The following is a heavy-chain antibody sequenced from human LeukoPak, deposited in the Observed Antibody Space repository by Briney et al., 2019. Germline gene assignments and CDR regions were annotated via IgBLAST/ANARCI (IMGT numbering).Heavy chain of an antibody. Sequence: SETLYLTCTVSGGSITSYYWSWIRQPPGKELEWIGYIYYSGSTNYNPSLKSRVTVLVDTSKNQFSLKLSSVTAADAAVYFCARSGVGGGYFDYWGQGTLVAVSS. CDR1: GGSITSYY. D-gene: IGHD3-16*01. CDR3: ARSGVGGGYFDY. J-gene: IGHJ4*02. CDR2: IYYSGST. V-gene: IGHV4-59*01.